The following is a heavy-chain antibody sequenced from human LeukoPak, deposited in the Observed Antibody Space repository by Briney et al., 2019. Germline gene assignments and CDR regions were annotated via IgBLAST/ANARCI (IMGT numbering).Heavy chain of an antibody. CDR1: GGSISSNSYY. J-gene: IGHJ6*03. CDR2: IYYSGST. Sequence: SETLSLTCAVSGGSISSNSYYWGWIRQPPGKGLEWIGSIYYSGSTYYNPSLKSRVTISVDTSKNQFSLKLSSVTAADTAVYYCARDQVGYYYYYYMDVWGKGTTVTVSS. D-gene: IGHD1-26*01. CDR3: ARDQVGYYYYYYMDV. V-gene: IGHV4-39*07.